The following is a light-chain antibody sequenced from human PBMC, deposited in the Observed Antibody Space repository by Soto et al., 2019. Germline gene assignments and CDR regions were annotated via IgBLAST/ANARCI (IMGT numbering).Light chain of an antibody. V-gene: IGKV1-5*01. J-gene: IGKJ1*01. CDR3: QQYETYWT. Sequence: DIQMTQSPSTLSASVGDRVTITCRASRDISSWLAWYQQNPGKAPKLLIYDASKLESGVPSRFTGRGSGTEFTLTISNLQPDDFSTYYCQQYETYWTFGQGTKVDIK. CDR2: DAS. CDR1: RDISSW.